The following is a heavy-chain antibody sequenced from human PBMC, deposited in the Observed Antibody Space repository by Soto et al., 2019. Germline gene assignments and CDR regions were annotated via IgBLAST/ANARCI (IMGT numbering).Heavy chain of an antibody. Sequence: SETLSLTCTVSGGSISSYYWSWIRQPPGKGLEWIGYIYYSGSTNYNPSLKSRVTISVDTSKNQFSLKLSSVTAADTAVYYCARDAIGAPSSSWYAPSYWGQGTLVTVSS. V-gene: IGHV4-59*01. CDR2: IYYSGST. D-gene: IGHD6-13*01. CDR1: GGSISSYY. J-gene: IGHJ4*02. CDR3: ARDAIGAPSSSWYAPSY.